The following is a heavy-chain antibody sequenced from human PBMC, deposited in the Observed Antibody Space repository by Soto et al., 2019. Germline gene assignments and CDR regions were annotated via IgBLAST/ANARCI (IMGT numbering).Heavy chain of an antibody. Sequence: GESLKISCKGSGYMFTNYWIDWVRQMPGKGLEWMGIIHGGDSNTRYSPSFDGQVTISTDKSINTAYLQWSSLKASDTAMYYCARRVTSSTGWDYWGQGTLVTVSS. CDR2: IHGGDSNT. D-gene: IGHD6-19*01. V-gene: IGHV5-51*01. J-gene: IGHJ4*02. CDR1: GYMFTNYW. CDR3: ARRVTSSTGWDY.